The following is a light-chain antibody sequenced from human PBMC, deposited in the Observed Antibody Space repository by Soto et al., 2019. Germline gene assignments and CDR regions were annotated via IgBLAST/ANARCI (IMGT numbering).Light chain of an antibody. CDR2: EVS. Sequence: QSALTQPASVSGSSGQSVAVSCTGTSSDVGSYNRVSWYQQPPGTAPKLIIYEVSNRPSGVPDRFSGSKSGNTASLTISGLQAEDEADYYRTSFTSSTTYVFGTGTKVTVL. CDR1: SSDVGSYNR. CDR3: TSFTSSTTYV. V-gene: IGLV2-18*02. J-gene: IGLJ1*01.